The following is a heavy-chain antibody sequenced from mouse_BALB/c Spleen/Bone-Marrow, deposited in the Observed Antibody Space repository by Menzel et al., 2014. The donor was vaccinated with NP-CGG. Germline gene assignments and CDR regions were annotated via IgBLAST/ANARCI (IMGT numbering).Heavy chain of an antibody. J-gene: IGHJ4*01. CDR2: INPSTGYT. CDR1: CYTFPSYW. V-gene: IGHV1-7*01. D-gene: IGHD1-1*01. Sequence: VKVVESGAELAKPGASVNMSCKASCYTFPSYWMHWVKQRPGQGLEWIGYINPSTGYTEYNQKFKDKATLTADKSSSTAYMQLSSLTPEDSAVYYCARQITTVDYAMDYWGQGTSVTVSS. CDR3: ARQITTVDYAMDY.